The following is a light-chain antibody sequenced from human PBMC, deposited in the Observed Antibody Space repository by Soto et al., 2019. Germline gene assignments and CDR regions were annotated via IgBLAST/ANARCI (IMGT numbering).Light chain of an antibody. CDR3: SSYTAFSTWV. CDR1: SNDVGGYNY. Sequence: QSALTQPASVSGSPGQSITISCTGTSNDVGGYNYVSWYQQHPGKAPQLIIYEVSNRPSGVSHRFSGYKSGDTASLTISGLQAEDGADYYCSSYTAFSTWVFGGGTKLTVL. CDR2: EVS. J-gene: IGLJ3*02. V-gene: IGLV2-14*01.